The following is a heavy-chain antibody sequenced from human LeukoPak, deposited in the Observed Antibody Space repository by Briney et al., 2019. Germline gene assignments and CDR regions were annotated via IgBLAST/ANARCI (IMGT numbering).Heavy chain of an antibody. CDR2: IIPIFGTA. CDR3: ARVDDSSGYRNFDY. D-gene: IGHD3-22*01. V-gene: IGHV1-69*06. CDR1: GGTFSSYA. Sequence: GASVKVSCKASGGTFSSYAISWVRQAPGQGLEWMGGIIPIFGTANYAQKFQGRVTITADKSTSTAYMELSSLRSEDTAVYYCARVDDSSGYRNFDYWGQGTLVTVSS. J-gene: IGHJ4*02.